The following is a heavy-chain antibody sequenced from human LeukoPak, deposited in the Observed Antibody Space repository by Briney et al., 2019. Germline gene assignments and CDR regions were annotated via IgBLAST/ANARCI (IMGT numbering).Heavy chain of an antibody. CDR1: GGSFSGYY. D-gene: IGHD2-2*02. Sequence: SETLSLTCAVYGGSFSGYYWSWIRQPPGXXLEWIGEINHSGSTNYNPSLKSRVTISVDTSKNQFSLKLSSVTAADTAVYYCAIRPHCSSTSCYSFDYWGQGTLVTVSS. J-gene: IGHJ4*02. CDR2: INHSGST. CDR3: AIRPHCSSTSCYSFDY. V-gene: IGHV4-34*01.